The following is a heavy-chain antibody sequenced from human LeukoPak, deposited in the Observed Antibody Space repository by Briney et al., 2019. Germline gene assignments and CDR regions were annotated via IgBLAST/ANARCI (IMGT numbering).Heavy chain of an antibody. CDR1: GFTFSGYG. CDR3: ARDRYYGSGSYSNYYYGMDV. V-gene: IGHV3-30*03. Sequence: PGGSLRLSCAASGFTFSGYGMHWVRQAPGKGLEWVAVISYDGSNKYYADSVQGRFTISRDNSKNTLYLQMNSLRAEDTAVYYCARDRYYGSGSYSNYYYGMDVWGQGTTVTVSS. D-gene: IGHD3-10*01. J-gene: IGHJ6*02. CDR2: ISYDGSNK.